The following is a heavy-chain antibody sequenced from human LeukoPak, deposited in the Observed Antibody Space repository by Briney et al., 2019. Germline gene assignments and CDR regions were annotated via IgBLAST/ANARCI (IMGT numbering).Heavy chain of an antibody. CDR1: GFTVSSNY. CDR3: AKDWDPRSGSYYFDY. D-gene: IGHD1-26*01. Sequence: PGGSLRLSCAASGFTVSSNYMSWVRQAPGKGLEWVSVIYSGGSTYYADSVKGRFTISRDNSKNTLYLQMNSLRAEDTAVYYCAKDWDPRSGSYYFDYWGQGTLVTVSS. CDR2: IYSGGST. J-gene: IGHJ4*02. V-gene: IGHV3-53*01.